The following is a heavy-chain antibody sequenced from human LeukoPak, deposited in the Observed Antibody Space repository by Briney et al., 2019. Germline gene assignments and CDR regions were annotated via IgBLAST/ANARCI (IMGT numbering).Heavy chain of an antibody. CDR1: GGSISSYY. CDR2: IYYSGST. J-gene: IGHJ6*03. V-gene: IGHV4-59*01. Sequence: SETLSLTCTVSGGSISSYYWSWIRQPPGKGLEWIGYIYYSGSTNYNPSLKSRVTISVDTSKNQFSLKLSPVTAADTAVYYCARNRGTSYYYYYMDVWGKGTTVTVSS. D-gene: IGHD1-14*01. CDR3: ARNRGTSYYYYYMDV.